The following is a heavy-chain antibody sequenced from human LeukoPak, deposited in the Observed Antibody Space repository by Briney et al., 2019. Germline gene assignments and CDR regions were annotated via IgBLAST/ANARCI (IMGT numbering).Heavy chain of an antibody. CDR1: GYTFTGYY. CDR2: INPNSGGT. Sequence: ASVKVYCKASGYTFTGYYMHWVRQAPGQGLEWMGWINPNSGGTNYAQKFQGRVTMTRDTSISTAYMELSRLRSDDTAVYYCARVGYGGNSFPPSRDYWGQGTLVTVSS. J-gene: IGHJ4*02. CDR3: ARVGYGGNSFPPSRDY. D-gene: IGHD4-23*01. V-gene: IGHV1-2*02.